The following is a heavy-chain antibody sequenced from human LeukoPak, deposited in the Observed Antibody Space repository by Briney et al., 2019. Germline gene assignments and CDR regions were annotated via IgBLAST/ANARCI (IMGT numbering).Heavy chain of an antibody. D-gene: IGHD7-27*01. CDR3: VRDGPSWGLL. Sequence: PSETLSLTCTVSGGSIGTDYWSWIRQPAGEGLEWIGRIFTTGGANYNPSLKSRVTMSLDTSRNQFSLKLSSVTAADTAVYYCVRDGPSWGLLWGQGALVTVSS. CDR2: IFTTGGA. CDR1: GGSIGTDY. J-gene: IGHJ4*02. V-gene: IGHV4-4*07.